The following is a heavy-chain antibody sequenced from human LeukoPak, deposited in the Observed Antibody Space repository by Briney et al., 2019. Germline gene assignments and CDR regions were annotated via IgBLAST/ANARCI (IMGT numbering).Heavy chain of an antibody. J-gene: IGHJ5*02. CDR3: ATDGAGFDT. V-gene: IGHV3-11*01. CDR2: INIGGTNT. Sequence: GGSLRLSCAASGFTFNDYYMSWIRQAPGKGLEWLSYINIGGTNTHYADSVKGRFTISRDNAKKSLYLEMNNLRAEDTAVYYCATDGAGFDTWGQGVLATVSS. CDR1: GFTFNDYY.